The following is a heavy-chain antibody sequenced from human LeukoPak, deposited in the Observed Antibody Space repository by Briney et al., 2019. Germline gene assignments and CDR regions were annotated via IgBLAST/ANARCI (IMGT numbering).Heavy chain of an antibody. CDR1: GFTFSSYA. D-gene: IGHD3-22*01. CDR3: ANRLDYYYDSSGYYGAYGMDV. V-gene: IGHV3-23*01. Sequence: GRSLRLSCAASGFTFSSYAMSWVRQAPGKGREWVSATISSGGSTYYADSVKGRFTISRDNSKSTLYLQMNSLRAEDTAVYYCANRLDYYYDSSGYYGAYGMDVWGQGTTVTVSS. J-gene: IGHJ6*02. CDR2: TISSGGST.